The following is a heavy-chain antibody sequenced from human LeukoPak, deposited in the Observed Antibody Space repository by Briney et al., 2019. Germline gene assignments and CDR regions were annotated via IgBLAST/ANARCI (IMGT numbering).Heavy chain of an antibody. D-gene: IGHD3-9*01. CDR3: ARVSTAYDILTGYYNHWFDP. J-gene: IGHJ5*02. CDR2: IYYSGST. V-gene: IGHV4-59*01. CDR1: GGSISSYY. Sequence: SETLSLTCTVSGGSISSYYWSWIRQPPEKGLEWIGYIYYSGSTNYNPSLKSRVTISVDTSKNQFSLKLSSVTAADTAVYYCARVSTAYDILTGYYNHWFDPWGQGTLVTVSS.